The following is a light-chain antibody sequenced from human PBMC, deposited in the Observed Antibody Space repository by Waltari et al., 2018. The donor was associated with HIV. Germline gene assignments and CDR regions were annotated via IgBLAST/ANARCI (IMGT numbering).Light chain of an antibody. CDR3: AAWDDSLSGPV. Sequence: SVLTQPPSAPGTPGQRGSLSCSGSTPTLRPTTLPWFQQLPGTAPKLLIYSNNQRPSGVPDRFSGSKSGTSASLAISGLQSEDEADYYCAAWDDSLSGPVFGGGTKLTVL. J-gene: IGLJ3*02. CDR2: SNN. CDR1: TPTLRPTT. V-gene: IGLV1-44*01.